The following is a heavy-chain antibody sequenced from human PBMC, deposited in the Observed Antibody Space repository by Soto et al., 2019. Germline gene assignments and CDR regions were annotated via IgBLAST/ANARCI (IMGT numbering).Heavy chain of an antibody. V-gene: IGHV4-34*01. CDR1: GGSFSGYY. CDR2: INHSGST. Sequence: SETLSLTCAVYGGSFSGYYWSWIRQPPGKGLEWIGEINHSGSTNYNPSLKSRVTISVDTSKNQFSLKLSSVTAADTAVYYCARGLHFDYWGQGTQVTVSS. D-gene: IGHD2-15*01. CDR3: ARGLHFDY. J-gene: IGHJ4*02.